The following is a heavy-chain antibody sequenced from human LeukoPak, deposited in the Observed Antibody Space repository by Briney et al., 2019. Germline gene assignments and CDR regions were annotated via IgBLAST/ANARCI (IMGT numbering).Heavy chain of an antibody. CDR1: GYTFTSYW. V-gene: IGHV5-51*01. CDR2: IYPGDSDT. CDR3: ARHASGSYREYLKH. Sequence: GESLKISCKGSGYTFTSYWIAWVRQMPGEGLEWMGIIYPGDSDTRYSPSFQGQVTISVDKSINTAYLQWSSLKASDTAMYYCARHASGSYREYLKHWGQGTLVTVSS. D-gene: IGHD3-10*01. J-gene: IGHJ1*01.